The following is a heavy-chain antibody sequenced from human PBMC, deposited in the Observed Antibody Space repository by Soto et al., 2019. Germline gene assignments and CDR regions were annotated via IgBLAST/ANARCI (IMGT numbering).Heavy chain of an antibody. V-gene: IGHV4-30-2*01. CDR2: MYHSGST. Sequence: SETLSLTCAVSGGSISSGGYSWSWIRQPPGKGLEWIGYMYHSGSTYYNPSLKSRVSISVDTSNNQFSLELSSVTAADTAVYYCARGYGGGYSGRFDFWGRGTLVTVSS. CDR1: GGSISSGGYS. CDR3: ARGYGGGYSGRFDF. J-gene: IGHJ4*02. D-gene: IGHD5-18*01.